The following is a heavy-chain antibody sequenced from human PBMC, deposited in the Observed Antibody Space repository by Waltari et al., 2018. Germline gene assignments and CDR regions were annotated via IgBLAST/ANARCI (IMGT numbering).Heavy chain of an antibody. CDR2: LNAGNGDT. CDR1: GYTFSRYA. J-gene: IGHJ3*02. CDR3: ARVGGRSSWYLVLDAFDI. Sequence: QVQLVQSGAEVKKPGASVKISCQASGYTFSRYAIHWMRQAPGQRLEWMGWLNAGNGDTKYSQKFQDRVTINRDTSADTAYLELRSLRSEDTAVYYCARVGGRSSWYLVLDAFDIWGQGTMVTVSS. D-gene: IGHD6-13*01. V-gene: IGHV1-3*01.